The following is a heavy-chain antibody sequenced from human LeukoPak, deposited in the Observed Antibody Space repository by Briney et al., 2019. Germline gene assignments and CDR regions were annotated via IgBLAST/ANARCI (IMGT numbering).Heavy chain of an antibody. CDR2: INHSGST. V-gene: IGHV4-34*01. D-gene: IGHD6-19*01. Sequence: PSETLSLTCAVYGGSFSGYYWSWIRQPPGKGLEWIGEINHSGSTNYNPSLKSLVTISVDTSKNQFSLKLSSVTAADTAVYYCARDGIAVAVAGFDYWGQGTLVTVSS. J-gene: IGHJ4*02. CDR1: GGSFSGYY. CDR3: ARDGIAVAVAGFDY.